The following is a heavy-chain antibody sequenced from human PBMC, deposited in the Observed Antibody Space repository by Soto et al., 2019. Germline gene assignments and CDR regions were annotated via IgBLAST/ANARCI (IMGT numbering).Heavy chain of an antibody. Sequence: ASVKVSCKVSGSRFSNYVISWVREAPGHGLEWLGRIIPIFNSTKYAQSFQGRVTITADKSTSTASLELSSLRSDDTAVYYCAREGRGKKAGYNGLVSLGYWGQGTLVTVSS. CDR1: GSRFSNYV. J-gene: IGHJ4*02. V-gene: IGHV1-69*06. CDR3: AREGRGKKAGYNGLVSLGY. D-gene: IGHD2-2*02. CDR2: IIPIFNST.